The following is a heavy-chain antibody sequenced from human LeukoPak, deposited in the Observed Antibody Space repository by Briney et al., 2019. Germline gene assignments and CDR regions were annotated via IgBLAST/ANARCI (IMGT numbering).Heavy chain of an antibody. CDR1: GGSISSLY. CDR2: IYYTGST. J-gene: IGHJ4*02. D-gene: IGHD6-6*01. V-gene: IGHV4-59*08. Sequence: SETLSLTCSVSGGSISSLYWSWIRQPPGKGLEWIGYIYYTGSTNYNPSLKSRVTMFVDMSKNRFSLRLSSVTAADTAVYYCARHRAYSSSSPFDYWGQETLVTVSS. CDR3: ARHRAYSSSSPFDY.